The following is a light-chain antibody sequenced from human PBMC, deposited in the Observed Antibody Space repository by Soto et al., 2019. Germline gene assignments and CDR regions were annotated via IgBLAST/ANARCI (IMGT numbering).Light chain of an antibody. J-gene: IGKJ3*01. CDR3: QQHDSYPFT. CDR1: QGISRY. Sequence: DIQLTQSPSFLSASVGDRLTITCRASQGISRYLAWYQQKPGKPPILLIYAASTLQSGVPSRFSGSGSGTEFTLTISSLQHEDFATYYCQQHDSYPFTFGPGTKVDLK. V-gene: IGKV1-9*01. CDR2: AAS.